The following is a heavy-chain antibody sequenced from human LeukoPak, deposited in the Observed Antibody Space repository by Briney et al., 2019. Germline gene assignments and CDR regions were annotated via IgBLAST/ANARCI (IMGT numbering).Heavy chain of an antibody. CDR2: VNARGYST. CDR1: GFTFSSYA. D-gene: IGHD5-18*01. CDR3: ARGWTWIQLWDGYFDY. Sequence: GGSLRLSCAASGFTFSSYAMSWARQAPGKGLEWVSAVNARGYSTYYADSVKGRFTISRDNSKNTLYLQMNSLRAEDTAVYYCARGWTWIQLWDGYFDYWGQGTLVTVSS. J-gene: IGHJ4*02. V-gene: IGHV3-23*01.